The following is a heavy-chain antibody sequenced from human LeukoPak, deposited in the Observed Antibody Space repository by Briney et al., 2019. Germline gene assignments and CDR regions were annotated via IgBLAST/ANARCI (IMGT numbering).Heavy chain of an antibody. CDR1: GFTFSSYG. V-gene: IGHV3-30*02. J-gene: IGHJ4*02. Sequence: PGGSLRLSCAASGFTFSSYGMHWVRQAPGKGLEWVAFIRYDGSNKYYADSVKGRFTISRDNSKNTLYLQMNSLRAEDTAVYYCAKDSSSYSSSSFSDYWGQGTLVTVSS. CDR2: IRYDGSNK. D-gene: IGHD6-6*01. CDR3: AKDSSSYSSSSFSDY.